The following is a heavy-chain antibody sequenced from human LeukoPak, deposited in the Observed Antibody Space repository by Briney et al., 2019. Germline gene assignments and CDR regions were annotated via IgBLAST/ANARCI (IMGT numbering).Heavy chain of an antibody. CDR3: AREGIAAADDAFDI. V-gene: IGHV4-4*07. CDR1: GGSISSYY. CDR2: IYTSGST. D-gene: IGHD6-13*01. J-gene: IGHJ3*02. Sequence: SETLSLTCTVSGGSISSYYWSWIRQPAGKGLEWIGRIYTSGSTNYNPPLKSRVTISVDTSKNQFSLELSSVTAADTAVYYCAREGIAAADDAFDIWGQGTMVTVSS.